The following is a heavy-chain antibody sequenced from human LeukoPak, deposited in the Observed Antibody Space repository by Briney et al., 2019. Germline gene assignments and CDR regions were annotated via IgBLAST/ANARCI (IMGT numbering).Heavy chain of an antibody. Sequence: SETLSLTCTVSGDSISSGGFYWSWIRQHPGKGLEWIGYIYHSGSTYYNPSLKSRVIISVDTSKNQFSLKLSSVTAAGTAVYYCARDTRTGTIDYWGQGTLVTVSS. D-gene: IGHD1-7*01. CDR2: IYHSGST. CDR3: ARDTRTGTIDY. J-gene: IGHJ4*02. CDR1: GDSISSGGFY. V-gene: IGHV4-31*03.